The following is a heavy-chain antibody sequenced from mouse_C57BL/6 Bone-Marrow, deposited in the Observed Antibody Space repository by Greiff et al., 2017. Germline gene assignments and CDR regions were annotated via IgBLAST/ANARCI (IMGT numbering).Heavy chain of an antibody. Sequence: VKLMEPGPELVKPGASVKLSCKASGYTFTSYDINWVKQRPGQGLEWIGWIYPTDGSTKYNEKFKGKATLTVDTSSSTAYMELHSLTSEYSAVYFGANGYDEGAMDYWGQGTSVTVSS. CDR1: GYTFTSYD. CDR2: IYPTDGST. D-gene: IGHD2-2*01. V-gene: IGHV1-85*01. CDR3: ANGYDEGAMDY. J-gene: IGHJ4*01.